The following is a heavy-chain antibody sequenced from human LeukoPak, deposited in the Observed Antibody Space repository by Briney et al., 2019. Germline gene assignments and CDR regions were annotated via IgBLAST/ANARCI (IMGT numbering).Heavy chain of an antibody. D-gene: IGHD3-9*01. CDR3: ARDTYYDILTGYFFDY. V-gene: IGHV4-59*01. Sequence: SETLSLTYTVSSGSISSYYWSWIRQPPGKGLEWIGYIYYSGSTNYNPSLKSRVTISVDTSKNQFSLKLISVTAAETAVYYCARDTYYDILTGYFFDYWGQGTLVTVSS. CDR2: IYYSGST. J-gene: IGHJ4*02. CDR1: SGSISSYY.